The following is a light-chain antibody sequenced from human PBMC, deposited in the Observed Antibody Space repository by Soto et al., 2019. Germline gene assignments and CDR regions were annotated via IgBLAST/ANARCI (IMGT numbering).Light chain of an antibody. CDR1: SYNIGNNH. CDR2: DNN. Sequence: QSVLTQPPSVSAAPGQKVTVSCSGSSYNIGNNHISWYQHLPGTAPKVLIYDNNKRPSGIPDRFSGSKSATSATLDITGLQTGDEADYYCGSWDRSLRGWVFGGGTKLTVL. V-gene: IGLV1-51*01. J-gene: IGLJ3*02. CDR3: GSWDRSLRGWV.